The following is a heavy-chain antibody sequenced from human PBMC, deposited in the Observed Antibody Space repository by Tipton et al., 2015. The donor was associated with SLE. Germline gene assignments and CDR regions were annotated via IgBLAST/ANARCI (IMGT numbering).Heavy chain of an antibody. Sequence: TLSLTCTVSGGSINSSIYYWGWIRQSPGKGLEWIGTIYYSGKTYYNPSLKTRVTISVDTSKNQFSLRLNSVTAADTAVYYCAIPLEGEGRYGMDVWGQGTTVTVSS. CDR2: IYYSGKT. V-gene: IGHV4-39*07. CDR1: GGSINSSIYY. D-gene: IGHD1-1*01. CDR3: AIPLEGEGRYGMDV. J-gene: IGHJ6*02.